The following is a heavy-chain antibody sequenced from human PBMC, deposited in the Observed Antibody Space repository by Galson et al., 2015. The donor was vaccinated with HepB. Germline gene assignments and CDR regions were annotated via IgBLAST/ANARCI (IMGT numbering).Heavy chain of an antibody. V-gene: IGHV3-33*01. Sequence: SLRLSCAVSGFTFSSYGMHWVRQAPGKGLEWVAVKWYDGSNTYYADSVKGRFTISRDNSKNTLYLQMNSLRAEDTAVYYCARGGSGWESLSYYQYYGMDVWGQGTTVTVSS. D-gene: IGHD6-19*01. CDR3: ARGGSGWESLSYYQYYGMDV. CDR2: KWYDGSNT. J-gene: IGHJ6*02. CDR1: GFTFSSYG.